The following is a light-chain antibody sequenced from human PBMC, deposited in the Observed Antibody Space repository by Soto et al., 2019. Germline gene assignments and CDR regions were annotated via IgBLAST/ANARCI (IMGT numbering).Light chain of an antibody. Sequence: QAVVTQPPSVSGAPGQRVTISCTGSSSNIGAGFDVHWYQQLLGTAPKLLIYGNNNRPSGVPDRFSGSKSGTSASLAITGLQAEDEADYYCQSYDSSLSGSEVFGGGTKLTVL. J-gene: IGLJ3*02. CDR2: GNN. CDR1: SSNIGAGFD. CDR3: QSYDSSLSGSEV. V-gene: IGLV1-40*01.